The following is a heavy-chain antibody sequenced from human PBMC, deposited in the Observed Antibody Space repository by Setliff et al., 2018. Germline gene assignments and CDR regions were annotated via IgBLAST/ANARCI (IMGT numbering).Heavy chain of an antibody. D-gene: IGHD3-3*01. Sequence: AASVKVSCKASGYTFTSYDINWVRQATGQGLEWMGWMNPNSGNTGYAQKFQGRVTMTRNTSISTAYMDLSSLRFEDTAVYCCARAQSWSGGPYYFDNWGQGTLVTVSS. CDR3: ARAQSWSGGPYYFDN. J-gene: IGHJ4*02. CDR2: MNPNSGNT. CDR1: GYTFTSYD. V-gene: IGHV1-8*02.